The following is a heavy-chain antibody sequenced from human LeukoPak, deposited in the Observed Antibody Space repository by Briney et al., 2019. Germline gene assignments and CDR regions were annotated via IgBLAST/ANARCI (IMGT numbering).Heavy chain of an antibody. Sequence: GSVKVSCKASGYTFTGYYMHWVRQAPGQGLEWMGWINPNSGGTNYAQKFQGRVTMTRDTSISTAYMELSRLRSDDTAVYYCARGGPYSSSWYYLDYWGQGTLVTVSS. CDR3: ARGGPYSSSWYYLDY. J-gene: IGHJ4*02. CDR1: GYTFTGYY. CDR2: INPNSGGT. D-gene: IGHD6-13*01. V-gene: IGHV1-2*02.